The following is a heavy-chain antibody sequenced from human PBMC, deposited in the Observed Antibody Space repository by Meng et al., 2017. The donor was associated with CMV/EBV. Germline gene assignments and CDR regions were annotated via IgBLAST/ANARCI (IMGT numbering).Heavy chain of an antibody. CDR1: GFTVSSNY. Sequence: GGSLRLSCAASGFTVSSNYMSWVRQAPGKGLEWVSVIYSGGSTYYADSVKGRFTISRDNSKNTLYLQMNSLRAEDTAVYYCARDGANRAFDYWGQGTLVTVSS. J-gene: IGHJ4*02. CDR2: IYSGGST. V-gene: IGHV3-53*05. D-gene: IGHD3-16*01. CDR3: ARDGANRAFDY.